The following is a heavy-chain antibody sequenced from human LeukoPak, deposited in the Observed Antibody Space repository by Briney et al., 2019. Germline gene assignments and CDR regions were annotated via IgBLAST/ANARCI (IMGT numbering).Heavy chain of an antibody. CDR3: AKDGGEYYDILTGYYPRLYYMDV. J-gene: IGHJ6*03. CDR1: GFTFSSYA. Sequence: SGGSLRLSCVVSGFTFSSYAMHWVRQAPGKGLEYVSSISSNGGSTYYANSVKGRFTISRDNSKNTLYLQMNSLRAEDTAVYYCAKDGGEYYDILTGYYPRLYYMDVWGKGTTVTISS. D-gene: IGHD3-9*01. CDR2: ISSNGGST. V-gene: IGHV3-64*01.